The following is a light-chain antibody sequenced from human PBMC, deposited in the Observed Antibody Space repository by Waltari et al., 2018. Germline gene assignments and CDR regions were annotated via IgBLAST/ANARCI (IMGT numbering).Light chain of an antibody. V-gene: IGLV2-14*01. CDR2: EVS. CDR3: TSYTSSRTVV. J-gene: IGLJ2*01. Sequence: QSALTQPASASGSPGQSITISCTGTNSTVGGSNFVSWFLQPPGNAPKLIIYEVSNQPSGVSNRFSGSKSGNTASLSIAGLQAEDEADYYCTSYTSSRTVVFGGGTKLTVL. CDR1: NSTVGGSNF.